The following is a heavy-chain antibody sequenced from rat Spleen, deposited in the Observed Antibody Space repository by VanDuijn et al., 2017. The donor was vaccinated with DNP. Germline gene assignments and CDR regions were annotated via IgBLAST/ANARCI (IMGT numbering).Heavy chain of an antibody. D-gene: IGHD1-1*01. CDR2: ISYDGGIT. V-gene: IGHV5-7*01. J-gene: IGHJ1*01. CDR1: GFTFSDYY. Sequence: EVQLVESGGGLVQPGRSLKLSCAASGFTFSDYYMAWVRQAPTKGLEWVAYISYDGGITAYGDSVKGRFTISRDNAKNTQYLQVDSLRSEDTATYYCDRQSPTTVVWYFDLWGPGTTVTVSS. CDR3: DRQSPTTVVWYFDL.